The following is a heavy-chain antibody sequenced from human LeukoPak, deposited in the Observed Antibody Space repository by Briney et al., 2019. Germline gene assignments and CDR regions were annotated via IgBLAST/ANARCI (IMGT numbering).Heavy chain of an antibody. V-gene: IGHV3-7*01. CDR3: ATRGDLSWFEALSH. CDR1: GFTLSNYW. D-gene: IGHD3-16*02. CDR2: IRPDGRET. J-gene: IGHJ1*01. Sequence: PGGSLRLSCVVSGFTLSNYWMDWVRQAPGKGLEWVAFIRPDGRETNYAGSVKGRFTISRDNAKNSLYLQMNNLRVEDTAVYYCATRGDLSWFEALSHWSQGTLVTVSS.